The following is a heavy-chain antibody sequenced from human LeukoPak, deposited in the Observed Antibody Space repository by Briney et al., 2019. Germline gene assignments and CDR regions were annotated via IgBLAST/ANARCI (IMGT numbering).Heavy chain of an antibody. CDR2: IYSSGST. V-gene: IGHV4-59*01. CDR3: ARRTVVTAMRLDAFDI. Sequence: SETLSLTCTVSGGSISSYYWSWIRQPPGKGQEWIGDIYSSGSTNYNPSLKSRVTISVDTLKNQISLNLNSATAADTAVYYCARRTVVTAMRLDAFDIWGQGTMVTVSS. CDR1: GGSISSYY. D-gene: IGHD2-21*02. J-gene: IGHJ3*02.